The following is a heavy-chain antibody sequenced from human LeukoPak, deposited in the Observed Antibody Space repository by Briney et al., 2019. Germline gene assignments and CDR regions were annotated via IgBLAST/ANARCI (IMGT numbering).Heavy chain of an antibody. CDR1: GFTFTSYA. CDR3: ARDVPLMGASKTRYFDY. J-gene: IGHJ4*02. D-gene: IGHD1-26*01. CDR2: VKQDGSER. Sequence: GGSLRLSCAASGFTFTSYAMNWVRQAPGKGLEWVANVKQDGSERYYGDSVKGRFTISRDNAKNSLYLQMSSLRAEDTAIYYCARDVPLMGASKTRYFDYWGQGTLVTVSS. V-gene: IGHV3-7*01.